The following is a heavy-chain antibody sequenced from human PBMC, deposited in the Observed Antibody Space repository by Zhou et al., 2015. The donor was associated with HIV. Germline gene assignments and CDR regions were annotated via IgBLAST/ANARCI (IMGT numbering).Heavy chain of an antibody. CDR2: INPNSGGT. D-gene: IGHD3-10*01. J-gene: IGHJ6*02. CDR3: AREGYYYGTESYTFMDV. CDR1: GYTFTGYY. Sequence: QGNLVQSGAEVKKPGASVKVSCKASGYTFTGYYMHWVRQAPGQGLEWMGWINPNSGGTNYAQKFQGRVTMTRDTSISTAYMELSRLRSDDTAVYYCAREGYYYGTESYTFMDVWGQGTTVTVSS. V-gene: IGHV1-2*02.